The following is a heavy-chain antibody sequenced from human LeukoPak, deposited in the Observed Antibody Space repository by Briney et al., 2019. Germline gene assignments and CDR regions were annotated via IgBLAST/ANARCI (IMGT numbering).Heavy chain of an antibody. CDR3: ARLRGLYYYYAMDV. Sequence: GGSLTLSCAASGFTFSNYGMHWVRQAPGKGLEWVAVIWYDGSYTYYADSVKGRFTISRDNSETTVFLQMNSLRAEDTAVYYCARLRGLYYYYAMDVWGQGTTVTVSS. CDR2: IWYDGSYT. J-gene: IGHJ6*02. CDR1: GFTFSNYG. D-gene: IGHD3-10*01. V-gene: IGHV3-33*01.